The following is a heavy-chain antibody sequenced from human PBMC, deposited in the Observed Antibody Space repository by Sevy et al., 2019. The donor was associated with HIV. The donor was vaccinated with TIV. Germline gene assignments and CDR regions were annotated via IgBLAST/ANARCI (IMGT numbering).Heavy chain of an antibody. J-gene: IGHJ6*02. D-gene: IGHD6-13*01. Sequence: GGSLRLSCAASGFTFSSHWMSWVRQAPGKGLEWVANIKQDGGDKYYVDSVKGRFTISRDNGKNSLSLQMNSLRAKDTAVYYCARDTAGIGMDVWGQGTTVTVSS. CDR2: IKQDGGDK. CDR3: ARDTAGIGMDV. V-gene: IGHV3-7*01. CDR1: GFTFSSHW.